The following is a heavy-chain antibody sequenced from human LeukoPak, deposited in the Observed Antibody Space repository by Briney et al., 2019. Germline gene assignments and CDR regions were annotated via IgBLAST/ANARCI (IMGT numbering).Heavy chain of an antibody. CDR3: ARDLYYYDSSGYYTPNAFDI. J-gene: IGHJ3*02. CDR2: INWNGGST. Sequence: GGSLRLSCLASKFTFNNYAMTWVRQAPGKGLEWVSGINWNGGSTGYADSVKGRFTISRDNAKNSLYLQMNSLRAEDTALYYCARDLYYYDSSGYYTPNAFDIWGQGTMVTVSS. D-gene: IGHD3-22*01. CDR1: KFTFNNYA. V-gene: IGHV3-20*04.